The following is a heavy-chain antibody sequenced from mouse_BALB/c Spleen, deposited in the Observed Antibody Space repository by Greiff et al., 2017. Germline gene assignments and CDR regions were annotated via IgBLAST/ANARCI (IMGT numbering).Heavy chain of an antibody. CDR2: ISDGGSYT. CDR1: GFTFSDYY. Sequence: EVKLVESGGGLVKPGGSLKLSCAASGFTFSDYYMYWVRQTPEKRLEWVATISDGGSYTYYPDSVKGRFTISRDNAKNNLYLQMSSLKSEDTAMYYCARGRRAWFAYWGQGTLVTVSA. J-gene: IGHJ3*01. V-gene: IGHV5-4*02. CDR3: ARGRRAWFAY.